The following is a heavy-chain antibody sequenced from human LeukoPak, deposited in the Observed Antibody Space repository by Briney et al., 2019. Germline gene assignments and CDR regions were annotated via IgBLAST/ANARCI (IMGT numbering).Heavy chain of an antibody. D-gene: IGHD3-22*01. V-gene: IGHV1-69*04. CDR2: IIPILGIA. J-gene: IGHJ4*02. Sequence: SVKVSCKACGCTFSSYAISWVRQAPGQGLEWMGRIIPILGIANYAQKFQGRVTITADKSTGTAYMELSSLRSEDTAVYYCARANVYYYDSSGYYEFDYWGQGTLVTVSS. CDR3: ARANVYYYDSSGYYEFDY. CDR1: GCTFSSYA.